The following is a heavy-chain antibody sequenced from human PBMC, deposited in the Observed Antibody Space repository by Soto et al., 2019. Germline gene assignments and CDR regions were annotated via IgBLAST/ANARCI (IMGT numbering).Heavy chain of an antibody. D-gene: IGHD2-21*02. CDR3: AGGGGYCGGDCLAVGMDG. CDR1: GGSISSYY. V-gene: IGHV4-59*01. Sequence: QVQLQESGPGLVKPSETLSLTCTVSGGSISSYYWSWIRQPPGKGLEWIGYIYYSGSTNYNPSLKSRITISVDTSQNPFSLKLSPVTAAGTAVYYCAGGGGYCGGDCLAVGMDGWGQGTTVTVSS. CDR2: IYYSGST. J-gene: IGHJ6*02.